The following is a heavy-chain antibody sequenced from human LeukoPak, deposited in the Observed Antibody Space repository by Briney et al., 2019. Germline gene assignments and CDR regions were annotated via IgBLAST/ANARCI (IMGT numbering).Heavy chain of an antibody. CDR3: ARALRLWGGNSGIAFDI. D-gene: IGHD4-23*01. J-gene: IGHJ3*02. V-gene: IGHV4-59*01. CDR2: IYNSGST. CDR1: GGSITSYY. Sequence: SETLSLTCTVSGGSITSYYWSWFRQPPGKGLEWIGYIYNSGSTNYNHSLKSRVTISEDMSNNQFSLKLSSVTAADTAVYYCARALRLWGGNSGIAFDIWGQGTMVTVSS.